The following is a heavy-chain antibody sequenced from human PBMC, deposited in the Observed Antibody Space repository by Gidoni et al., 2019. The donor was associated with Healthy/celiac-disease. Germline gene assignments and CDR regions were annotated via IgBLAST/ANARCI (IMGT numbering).Heavy chain of an antibody. CDR2: IYYSGST. J-gene: IGHJ4*02. V-gene: IGHV4-39*01. CDR3: ARRGQWLEFDY. CDR1: GGSISSSSYY. D-gene: IGHD6-19*01. Sequence: QLQLQESGPGLVKPSETLSLTCTVSGGSISSSSYYWGWIRQPPGKGLEWIGSIYYSGSTYYNPSLKSRVTISVDTSKNQFSLKLSSVTAADTAVYYCARRGQWLEFDYWGQGTLVTVSS.